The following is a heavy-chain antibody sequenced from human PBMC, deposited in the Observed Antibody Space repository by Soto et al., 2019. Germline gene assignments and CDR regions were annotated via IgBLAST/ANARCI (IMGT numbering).Heavy chain of an antibody. CDR2: IYYSGST. Sequence: QVQLQESGPGLVKPSETLSLTCTVSGGSISSYYWSWIRQPPGKGLEWIGYIYYSGSTNYNPSLKSRVTISVDTSKNQFSLKLSSVTAADTAVYYCARAPPQCSSTSCYRGWFDPWGQGTLVTVSS. D-gene: IGHD2-2*01. CDR1: GGSISSYY. CDR3: ARAPPQCSSTSCYRGWFDP. J-gene: IGHJ5*02. V-gene: IGHV4-59*08.